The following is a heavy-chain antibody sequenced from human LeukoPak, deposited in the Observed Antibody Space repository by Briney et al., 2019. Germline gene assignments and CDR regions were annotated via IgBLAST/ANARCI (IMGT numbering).Heavy chain of an antibody. CDR3: VRSPTYYNMDV. CDR1: GFTFSNFV. J-gene: IGHJ6*03. CDR2: ISYDGTNK. V-gene: IGHV3-30*03. Sequence: GESLTLSCAASGFTFSNFVIHWFRQAPGKGLEWLAVISYDGTNKYYADFVKGRFTISRDHSQSTVDLQMNTLGGADTAVYYCVRSPTYYNMDVWGKGTTVTVSS.